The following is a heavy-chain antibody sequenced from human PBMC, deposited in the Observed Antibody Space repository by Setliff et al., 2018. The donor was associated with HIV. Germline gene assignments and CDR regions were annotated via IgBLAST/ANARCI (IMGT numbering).Heavy chain of an antibody. Sequence: PSETLSLPCAVSGYSISSGFYWGWIRQPPGKGLEWIGNIYHSGSTYYNPSLKSRVTISVDTSKNQFSLRLSSVTAADTAVYYCARADGSGSYYLYYYYGMDVWGQGTTVTVSS. V-gene: IGHV4-38-2*01. D-gene: IGHD3-10*01. CDR1: GYSISSGFY. CDR3: ARADGSGSYYLYYYYGMDV. J-gene: IGHJ6*02. CDR2: IYHSGST.